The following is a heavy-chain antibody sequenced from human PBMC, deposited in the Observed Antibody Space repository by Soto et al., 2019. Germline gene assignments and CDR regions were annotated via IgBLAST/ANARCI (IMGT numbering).Heavy chain of an antibody. CDR2: ISGSGGTT. D-gene: IGHD6-13*01. J-gene: IGHJ3*02. Sequence: VGSLRLSCVGSGFSFSGYAMNWVRQAPGQGLEWVSGISGSGGTTFYADSVKGRFTISRDNSKNTLYLQMNSLRAEDTAVYYCAKDLGYTSSWYYALHIWGQGTMVTGS. CDR1: GFSFSGYA. V-gene: IGHV3-23*01. CDR3: AKDLGYTSSWYYALHI.